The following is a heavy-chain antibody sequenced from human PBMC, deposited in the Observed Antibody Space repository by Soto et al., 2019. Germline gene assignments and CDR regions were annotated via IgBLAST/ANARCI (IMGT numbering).Heavy chain of an antibody. J-gene: IGHJ6*02. CDR2: IPYDGSNK. CDR3: ARDIEAGYYYYYGMDV. D-gene: IGHD6-19*01. V-gene: IGHV3-30-3*01. Sequence: PGGSLRLSCAASGFTFSSYAMHWVRQAPGKGLEWVAVIPYDGSNKYYADSVKGRFTISRDNSKNTLYLQMNSLRAEDTAVYYCARDIEAGYYYYYGMDVWGQGTTVTVSS. CDR1: GFTFSSYA.